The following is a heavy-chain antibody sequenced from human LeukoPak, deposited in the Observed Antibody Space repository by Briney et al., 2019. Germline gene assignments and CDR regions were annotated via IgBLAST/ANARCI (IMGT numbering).Heavy chain of an antibody. J-gene: IGHJ3*02. Sequence: SQTLSLTCAISGDSVSSNSAAWNWIRQSPSRGLEWLGRTYYRSKWYNDYAVSVKSRITINPDTSKNQFSLQLNSVTPEDTAVYYCASFSGPIAAAGSDAFDIWGQGTMVTVSS. D-gene: IGHD6-13*01. CDR1: GDSVSSNSAA. CDR2: TYYRSKWYN. V-gene: IGHV6-1*01. CDR3: ASFSGPIAAAGSDAFDI.